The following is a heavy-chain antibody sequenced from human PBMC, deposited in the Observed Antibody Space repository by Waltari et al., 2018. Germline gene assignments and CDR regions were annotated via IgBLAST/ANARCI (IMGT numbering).Heavy chain of an antibody. V-gene: IGHV3-21*01. J-gene: IGHJ4*02. CDR3: ARDYCNNGSCYWYFDY. CDR2: VSRTSSYK. D-gene: IGHD2-8*01. Sequence: VRLVGSGGGLVKPGGSRRLAGELSGFSFSDYSRNWVRQAPGKGLEWVSSVSRTSSYKYYADSVKGRFTVSRDNVKGSLFLQMNGLRAEDTGVYYCARDYCNNGSCYWYFDYWGQGTLVTVSS. CDR1: GFSFSDYS.